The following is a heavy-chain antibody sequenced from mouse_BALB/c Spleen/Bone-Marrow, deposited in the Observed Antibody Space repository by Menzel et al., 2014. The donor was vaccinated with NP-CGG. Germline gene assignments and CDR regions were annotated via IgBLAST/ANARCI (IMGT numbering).Heavy chain of an antibody. V-gene: IGHV1-5*01. CDR2: IYPGNSDT. J-gene: IGHJ1*01. D-gene: IGHD1-1*01. CDR1: GYSFTSYW. CDR3: TRFGSSYDWYFDV. Sequence: DVQLVESGTVLARPGASVKMSCRASGYSFTSYWMHWVKQRPGQGLEWIGAIYPGNSDTSYNQKFKGKAKLTAVTSANTAYMELSSLTNEDSAVYYCTRFGSSYDWYFDVWGAGTTVTVSS.